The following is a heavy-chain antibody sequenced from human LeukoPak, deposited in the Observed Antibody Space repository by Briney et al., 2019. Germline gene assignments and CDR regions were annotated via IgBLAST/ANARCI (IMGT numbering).Heavy chain of an antibody. CDR1: GFTFSSYA. D-gene: IGHD3-22*01. CDR2: ISGSGGST. CDR3: AKCGDSSGYLLRFDP. Sequence: GGSLRLSCAASGFTFSSYAMSWVRQAPGKGLEWVSAISGSGGSTYYADSVKGRFTISRDNSKNTLYLQMNRLRAEDTAVYYCAKCGDSSGYLLRFDPWGQGTLVTVSS. V-gene: IGHV3-23*01. J-gene: IGHJ5*02.